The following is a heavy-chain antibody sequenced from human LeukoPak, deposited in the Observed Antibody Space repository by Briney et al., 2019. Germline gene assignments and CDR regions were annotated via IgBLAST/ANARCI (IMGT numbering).Heavy chain of an antibody. Sequence: PLASVKVSCKASGGTFSSYAISWVRQAPGQGLEWMGRIIPILGIANYAQKFQGRVTITADKSTSTAYMELSSLRSEDTAVYYCARDDYVWGRMFDPWGQGTLVTVSS. V-gene: IGHV1-69*04. CDR1: GGTFSSYA. J-gene: IGHJ5*02. CDR3: ARDDYVWGRMFDP. D-gene: IGHD3-16*01. CDR2: IIPILGIA.